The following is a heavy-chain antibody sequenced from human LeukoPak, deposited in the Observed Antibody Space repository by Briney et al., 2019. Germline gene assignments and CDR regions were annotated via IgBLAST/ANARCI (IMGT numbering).Heavy chain of an antibody. CDR1: GFTFSAET. D-gene: IGHD3-10*01. J-gene: IGHJ5*02. CDR3: AREGAFGALNS. Sequence: PGGSLRLSCAASGFTFSAETMTWVRQAPGKGLEWLLDISASSAAIHSADSVKGRFTISRDNAKNSLYLQMNSLRVEDTAAYYCAREGAFGALNSWGRGILVTVSS. V-gene: IGHV3-48*01. CDR2: ISASSAAI.